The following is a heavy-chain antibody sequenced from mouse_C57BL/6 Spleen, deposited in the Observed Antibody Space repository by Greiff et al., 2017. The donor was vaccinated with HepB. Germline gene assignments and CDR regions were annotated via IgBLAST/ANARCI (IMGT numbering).Heavy chain of an antibody. CDR1: GFTFNTYA. Sequence: EVQLVESGGGLVQPKGSLKLSCAASGFTFNTYAMHWVRQAPGKGLEWVARIRSKSSNYATYYADSVKDRFTISRDDSQSMLYLQMNNLKTEDTAMYYCVRDGSSPHYYAMDYWGQGTSVTVSS. CDR3: VRDGSSPHYYAMDY. CDR2: IRSKSSNYAT. D-gene: IGHD1-1*01. J-gene: IGHJ4*01. V-gene: IGHV10-3*01.